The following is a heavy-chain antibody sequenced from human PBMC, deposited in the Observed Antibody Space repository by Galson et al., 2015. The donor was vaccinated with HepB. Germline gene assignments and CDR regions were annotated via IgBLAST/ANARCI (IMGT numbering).Heavy chain of an antibody. V-gene: IGHV6-1*01. J-gene: IGHJ2*01. CDR1: GDSVSSNRDT. D-gene: IGHD2-15*01. CDR3: ARERYYFDL. CDR2: TYYRSKWEN. Sequence: CAISGDSVSSNRDTWNWIRQSPSRGLEWLGRTYYRSKWENDYAASMKNRITINPDTSKNHFSLQLNSVTPEDTAVYYCARERYYFDLWGRGTLVTVSS.